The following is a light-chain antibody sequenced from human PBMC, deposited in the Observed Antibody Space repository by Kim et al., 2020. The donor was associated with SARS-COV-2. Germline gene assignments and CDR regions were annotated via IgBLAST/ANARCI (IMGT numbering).Light chain of an antibody. J-gene: IGLJ2*01. CDR1: KLGDKY. V-gene: IGLV3-1*01. Sequence: SYELTQPPSVSVSPGQTASITCSGDKLGDKYTCWYQQKPGQYPVLVIYRDNKRPSGIPERFSGSNSGNTATLTISGTQAMDEADYYCQAWDSSVLFGGGTQLTVL. CDR3: QAWDSSVL. CDR2: RDN.